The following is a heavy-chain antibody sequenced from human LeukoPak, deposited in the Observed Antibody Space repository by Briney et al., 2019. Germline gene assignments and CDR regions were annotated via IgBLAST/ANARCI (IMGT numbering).Heavy chain of an antibody. CDR3: VRGVPYYDILTGPSLAY. CDR2: ISSSGSTI. D-gene: IGHD3-9*01. CDR1: GFTFSSYE. Sequence: GGSLRLSCAASGFTFSSYEMNWVRQAPGKGLEWVSYISSSGSTIYYADSVKGRFTVSRDNAKNSLYLQMSSLRAEDTAVYYCVRGVPYYDILTGPSLAYWGQGTLVTVSS. V-gene: IGHV3-48*03. J-gene: IGHJ4*02.